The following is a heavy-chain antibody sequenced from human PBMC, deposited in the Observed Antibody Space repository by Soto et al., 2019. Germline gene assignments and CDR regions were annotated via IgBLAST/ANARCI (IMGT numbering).Heavy chain of an antibody. CDR2: IKQDGTEK. CDR3: ARVRKRATGDY. Sequence: GGSLRLSCVVSGFPFSSYWMTWVRQVPGKGLDWVANIKQDGTEKYYLDSVRGRFTISRENAKNSLYLQMNSLGAEGTAVYYCARVRKRATGDYGTQGTKVTVAS. CDR1: GFPFSSYW. J-gene: IGHJ4*02. V-gene: IGHV3-7*03. D-gene: IGHD1-26*01.